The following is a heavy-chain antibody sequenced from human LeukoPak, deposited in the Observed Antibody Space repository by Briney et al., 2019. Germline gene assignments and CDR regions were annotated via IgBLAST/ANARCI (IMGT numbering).Heavy chain of an antibody. D-gene: IGHD4-17*01. Sequence: SETLSPTCTVSGGSISSYYWSWIRQPPGKGLEWIGYIYYSGSTNYNPSLKSRVTISVDTSKNQFSLKLSSVTAADTAVYYCARGNGDYDAFDYWGQGTLVTVSS. CDR1: GGSISSYY. V-gene: IGHV4-59*01. CDR3: ARGNGDYDAFDY. J-gene: IGHJ4*02. CDR2: IYYSGST.